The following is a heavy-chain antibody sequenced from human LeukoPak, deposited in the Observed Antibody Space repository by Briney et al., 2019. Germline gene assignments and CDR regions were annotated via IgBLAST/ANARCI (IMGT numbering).Heavy chain of an antibody. CDR1: GGSFSNYV. Sequence: GASVKVSCKASGGSFSNYVVSWVRQAPGQGLEWVGGFIPILRTANYAQRFQGRVTITTDESTSTVYMELSSLRSDDTAVYFCARVQGLFNWNSPLAYWGQGTLVTVSS. CDR3: ARVQGLFNWNSPLAY. V-gene: IGHV1-69*05. J-gene: IGHJ4*02. CDR2: FIPILRTA. D-gene: IGHD1-20*01.